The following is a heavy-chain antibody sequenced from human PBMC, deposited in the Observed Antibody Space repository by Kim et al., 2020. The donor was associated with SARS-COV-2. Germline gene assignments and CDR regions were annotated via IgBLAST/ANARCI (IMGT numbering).Heavy chain of an antibody. CDR1: GGSISSYY. D-gene: IGHD3-9*01. Sequence: SETLSLTCTVSGGSISSYYWSWIRQPPGKGLEWIGYIYYSGSTNYNPSLKSRVTISVDTSKNQFSLKLSSVTAADTAVYYCARDGGVGGVLRYFDWQTQTNYYYYYGMDVWGQGTTVTVSS. CDR3: ARDGGVGGVLRYFDWQTQTNYYYYYGMDV. CDR2: IYYSGST. J-gene: IGHJ6*02. V-gene: IGHV4-59*01.